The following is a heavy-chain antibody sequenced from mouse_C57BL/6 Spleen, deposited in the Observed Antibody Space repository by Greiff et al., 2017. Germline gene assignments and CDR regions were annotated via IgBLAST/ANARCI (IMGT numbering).Heavy chain of an antibody. Sequence: VQLQQSGPELVKPGASVKISCKASGYAFSSSWMNWVKQRPGKGLEWIGRIYPGDGDTNYNGKFKGKATLTADKSSSTAYKPLSSLTSEDSAVYFCVLYCYGSSCWYVDVWGTGTTVTGSS. V-gene: IGHV1-82*01. CDR2: IYPGDGDT. CDR3: VLYCYGSSCWYVDV. J-gene: IGHJ1*03. CDR1: GYAFSSSW. D-gene: IGHD1-1*01.